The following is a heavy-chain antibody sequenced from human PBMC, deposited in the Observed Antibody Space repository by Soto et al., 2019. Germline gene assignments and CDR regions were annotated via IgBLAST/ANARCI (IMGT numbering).Heavy chain of an antibody. J-gene: IGHJ2*01. D-gene: IGHD2-15*01. CDR3: ARGLGYCSGGSCYSSSEWYFDL. V-gene: IGHV4-39*07. CDR1: GGSISSSSYY. Sequence: SETLSLTCTVSGGSISSSSYYWGWIRQPPGKGLEWIGEINYSGSTNYNPSLKSRVTISVDTSKNQFSLKLSSVTAADTAVYYCARGLGYCSGGSCYSSSEWYFDLWGRGTLVTVSS. CDR2: INYSGST.